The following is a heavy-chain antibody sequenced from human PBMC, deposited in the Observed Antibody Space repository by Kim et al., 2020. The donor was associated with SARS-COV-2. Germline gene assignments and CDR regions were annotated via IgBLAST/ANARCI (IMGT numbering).Heavy chain of an antibody. Sequence: SVKVSCKASGGTFSSYAISWVRQAPGQGLEWMGGIIPIFGTANYAQKFQGRVTITADESTSTAYMELSSLRSEDTAVYYCARDTQRMTDGYSDWGEYNWFDPWGQGTLVTVSS. CDR1: GGTFSSYA. V-gene: IGHV1-69*13. J-gene: IGHJ5*02. D-gene: IGHD4-17*01. CDR3: ARDTQRMTDGYSDWGEYNWFDP. CDR2: IIPIFGTA.